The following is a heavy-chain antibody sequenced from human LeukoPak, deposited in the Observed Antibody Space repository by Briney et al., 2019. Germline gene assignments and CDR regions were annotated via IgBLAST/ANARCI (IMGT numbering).Heavy chain of an antibody. CDR2: ISGSGGST. V-gene: IGHV3-23*01. CDR1: GFTFTKYW. J-gene: IGHJ6*03. CDR3: AKVDTARRFPYYYYYMDV. D-gene: IGHD5-18*01. Sequence: GGSLRLSCAASGFTFTKYWMTWVRQAPGKGLEWVSAISGSGGSTYYADSVKGRFTISRDNSKNTLYLQMNSLRAEDTAVYYCAKVDTARRFPYYYYYMDVWGKGTTVTVSS.